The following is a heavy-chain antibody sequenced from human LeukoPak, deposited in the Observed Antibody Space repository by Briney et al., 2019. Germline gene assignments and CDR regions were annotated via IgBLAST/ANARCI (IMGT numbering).Heavy chain of an antibody. V-gene: IGHV3-21*01. CDR1: GFTFSSYA. CDR2: ISSSSSYI. Sequence: GGSLRLSCAASGFTFSSYAMNWVRQAPGKGLEWVSSISSSSSYIYYADSVKGRFTISRDNAKNSLYLQMNSLRAEDTAVYYCAADSSGYPDRYWGQGTLVTVSS. CDR3: AADSSGYPDRY. D-gene: IGHD3-22*01. J-gene: IGHJ4*02.